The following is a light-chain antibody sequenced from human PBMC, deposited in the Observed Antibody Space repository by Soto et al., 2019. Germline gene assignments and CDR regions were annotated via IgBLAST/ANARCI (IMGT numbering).Light chain of an antibody. V-gene: IGKV3-15*01. CDR3: QQYYNWPPWT. J-gene: IGKJ1*01. CDR2: ETS. Sequence: EVVMTQSPALLSVSPGETVTLSCRASQGVSHNLAWYQQKPGQAPRLLIYETSTRATGIPARFSGSGSGTEFTLPISSLQSEDFAVYYCQQYYNWPPWTFGQGTKVEIK. CDR1: QGVSHN.